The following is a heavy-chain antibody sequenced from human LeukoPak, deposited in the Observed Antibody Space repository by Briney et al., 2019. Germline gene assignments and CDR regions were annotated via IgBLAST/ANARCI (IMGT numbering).Heavy chain of an antibody. CDR3: ARHALFYGSGSYGFDY. V-gene: IGHV4-34*01. CDR1: GGSFSGYY. Sequence: SETLSLTCAVYGGSFSGYYWSWIRQPPGKGLEWIGEINHSGSTNYNPSLKSRVTISVDTSKNQFSLKLSSVTAADTAVYYCARHALFYGSGSYGFDYWGQGTLVTVSP. D-gene: IGHD3-10*01. J-gene: IGHJ4*02. CDR2: INHSGST.